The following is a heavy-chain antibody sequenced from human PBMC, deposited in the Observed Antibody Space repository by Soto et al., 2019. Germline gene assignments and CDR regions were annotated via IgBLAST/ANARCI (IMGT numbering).Heavy chain of an antibody. D-gene: IGHD2-2*01. CDR3: ARIFCSTASCYGAYYFYYGMDV. Sequence: ASVKLYWKACGYRFASCGISWVRQAPGQGLEWMGWISAYNGNTNYAQKVQGRVTMTTDTSTSTAYMDLRSLRSDDTAVYYCARIFCSTASCYGAYYFYYGMDVWGQGTTVTVSS. J-gene: IGHJ6*02. CDR1: GYRFASCG. V-gene: IGHV1-18*01. CDR2: ISAYNGNT.